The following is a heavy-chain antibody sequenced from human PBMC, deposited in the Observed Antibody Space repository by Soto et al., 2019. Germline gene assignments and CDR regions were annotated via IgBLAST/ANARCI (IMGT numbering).Heavy chain of an antibody. J-gene: IGHJ5*02. Sequence: QGQLQQWGAGLLKPSETLSLTCAVYGGSFSGYYWSWIRQPPGKGLEWIGEINHSGSPNYNPSLKSRVTISVDTSKNQFSLKLSSVTAADTAVYSCARWRLEPWFDPWGQGTLVTVSS. D-gene: IGHD1-1*01. CDR2: INHSGSP. CDR3: ARWRLEPWFDP. V-gene: IGHV4-34*01. CDR1: GGSFSGYY.